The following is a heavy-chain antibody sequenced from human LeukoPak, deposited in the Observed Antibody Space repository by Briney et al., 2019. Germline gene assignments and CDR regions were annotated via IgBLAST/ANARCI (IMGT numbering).Heavy chain of an antibody. CDR3: ARDKVRLLWFGAYMDV. V-gene: IGHV3-30*04. CDR1: GFTFSSYA. Sequence: PGGSPRLSCAASGFTFSSYAMHWVRQAPGKGLEWVAVISYDGSNKYYADSVKGRFTISRDNSKNTLYLQMNSLRAEDTAVYYCARDKVRLLWFGAYMDVWGKGTTVTVSS. J-gene: IGHJ6*03. D-gene: IGHD3-10*01. CDR2: ISYDGSNK.